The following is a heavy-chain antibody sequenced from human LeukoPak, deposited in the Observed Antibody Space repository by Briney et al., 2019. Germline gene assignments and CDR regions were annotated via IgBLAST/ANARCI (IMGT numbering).Heavy chain of an antibody. CDR2: MYHNGST. J-gene: IGHJ5*02. Sequence: PPETLSLTCTVSGGSISSISYYWGWIRQPPGKGLEWIGSMYHNGSTYYNPSLKSRVTISVDTSKNQFSLKLTSVTAADTAVYYCARHPSGRMWLQQGGWFDPWGQGTLVTVSS. D-gene: IGHD5-24*01. V-gene: IGHV4-39*01. CDR3: ARHPSGRMWLQQGGWFDP. CDR1: GGSISSISYY.